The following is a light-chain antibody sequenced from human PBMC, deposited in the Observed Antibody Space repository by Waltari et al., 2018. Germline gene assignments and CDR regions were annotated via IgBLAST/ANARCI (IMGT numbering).Light chain of an antibody. Sequence: QSVLTQPPSASGTPGQRVTISCSGSNSNIGSNTVTWYQQLPGTAPKLLIYSNDRRPSGVPDRFSGSKSGTAASLAISGLQSEDEADYYCAAWDDSLNAVVFGGGGQADRP. CDR1: NSNIGSNT. CDR3: AAWDDSLNAVV. V-gene: IGLV1-44*01. J-gene: IGLJ2*01. CDR2: SND.